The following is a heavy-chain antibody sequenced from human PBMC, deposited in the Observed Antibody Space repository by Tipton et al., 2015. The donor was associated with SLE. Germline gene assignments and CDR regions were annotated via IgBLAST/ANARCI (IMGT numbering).Heavy chain of an antibody. V-gene: IGHV4-59*08. CDR2: ISFSGLT. J-gene: IGHJ4*02. Sequence: TLSLTCTVSGGSISGYYWSWVRQPPGKVLEWIGYISFSGLTNYNPSVRSRVSTSMDTSKNQFSLQMRSVTAAATALYYCARHKLGFSWSYFDSWGQGTLVTVTS. CDR1: GGSISGYY. CDR3: ARHKLGFSWSYFDS. D-gene: IGHD3-3*01.